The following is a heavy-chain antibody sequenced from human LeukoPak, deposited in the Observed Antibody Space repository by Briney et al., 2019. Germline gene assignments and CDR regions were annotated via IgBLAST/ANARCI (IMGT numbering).Heavy chain of an antibody. Sequence: GGSLRLSCAASGFTFSSYSMNWVRQAPGKGLEWVSYISSSSSTIYYADSVKAQFTIYRDNAKTSLYLQMNSLRAEDTAVYYCARVGIQLWLTFDYWGQGTLVTVSS. D-gene: IGHD5-18*01. CDR2: ISSSSSTI. V-gene: IGHV3-48*01. J-gene: IGHJ4*02. CDR3: ARVGIQLWLTFDY. CDR1: GFTFSSYS.